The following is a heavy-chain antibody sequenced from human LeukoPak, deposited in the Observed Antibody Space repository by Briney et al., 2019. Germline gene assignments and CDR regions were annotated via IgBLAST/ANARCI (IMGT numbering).Heavy chain of an antibody. J-gene: IGHJ4*02. CDR2: ISGSGGST. Sequence: GGSLGLSCVASGFSFRNYAIHWVRQAPGEGLEWVSAISGSGGSTYYADSVKGRFTISRDNSKNTLYLQMNSLRAEDTAVYYCAKAVVVPAALFDYWGQGTLVTVSS. CDR3: AKAVVVPAALFDY. D-gene: IGHD2-2*01. V-gene: IGHV3-23*01. CDR1: GFSFRNYA.